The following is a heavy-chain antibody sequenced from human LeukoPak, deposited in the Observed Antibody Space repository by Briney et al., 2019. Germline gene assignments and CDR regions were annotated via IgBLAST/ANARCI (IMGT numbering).Heavy chain of an antibody. Sequence: SETLSLTCTVSGGSSSSGEYYWSWIRHPPGKDLQWSGYIYYSGSTYYNPSLKSRVTISVDTSKNQFSLKLSSVTAADTAVYYCARGLSSGWTGDDAFDIWGQGTMVTVSS. CDR3: ARGLSSGWTGDDAFDI. CDR2: IYYSGST. D-gene: IGHD6-19*01. V-gene: IGHV4-30-4*08. J-gene: IGHJ3*02. CDR1: GGSSSSGEYY.